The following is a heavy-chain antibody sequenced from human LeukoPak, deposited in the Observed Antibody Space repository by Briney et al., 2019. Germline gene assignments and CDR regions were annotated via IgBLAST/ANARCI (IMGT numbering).Heavy chain of an antibody. CDR1: GFTFSSYA. CDR2: ISSNGGST. CDR3: VETPQYYYDSSGFYSN. Sequence: GGSLRLSCSASGFTFSSYAMHWVRQAPGKGLEYVSAISSNGGSTYYADSVKGRFTISRDNSKNTLYLQMSSLRAEDTAVYYCVETPQYYYDSSGFYSNWGQGTLVTVSS. J-gene: IGHJ4*02. V-gene: IGHV3-64D*09. D-gene: IGHD3-22*01.